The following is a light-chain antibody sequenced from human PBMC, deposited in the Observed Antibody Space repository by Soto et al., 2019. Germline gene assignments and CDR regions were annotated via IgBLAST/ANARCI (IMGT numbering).Light chain of an antibody. Sequence: QSALTQPASVSGSPGQSITISCTGTSSDVGSYNLVSWYQQHPGKAPKLMIYEGSKRPSGVSNRFSGSKSGNTASLTISGLQAEDEADYYCCSYAGSSTYVFGTGTQVTAL. J-gene: IGLJ1*01. V-gene: IGLV2-23*01. CDR2: EGS. CDR1: SSDVGSYNL. CDR3: CSYAGSSTYV.